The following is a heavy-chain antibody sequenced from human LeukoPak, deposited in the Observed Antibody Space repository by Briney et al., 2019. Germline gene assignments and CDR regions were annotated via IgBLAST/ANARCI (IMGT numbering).Heavy chain of an antibody. CDR1: GFTFSSYA. V-gene: IGHV3-23*01. J-gene: IGHJ4*02. Sequence: GGSLRLSCAASGFTFSSYAMSWVRQAPGKGLEWVSVISSSGGTYYADSVKGRFAISRDNSKSTLSLQVNSLRAEDTAVYYCAKTTSYDYVWGTNFDYWGQGTLVTASS. CDR2: ISSSGGT. D-gene: IGHD3-16*01. CDR3: AKTTSYDYVWGTNFDY.